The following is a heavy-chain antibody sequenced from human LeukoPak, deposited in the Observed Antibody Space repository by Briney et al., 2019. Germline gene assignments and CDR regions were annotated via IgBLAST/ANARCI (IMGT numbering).Heavy chain of an antibody. J-gene: IGHJ6*03. CDR3: ARGLRYCSSTSCFDYYYYYMDV. V-gene: IGHV4-59*01. D-gene: IGHD2-2*01. CDR2: IYYSGST. CDR1: GGSISSYY. Sequence: SETLSLTCTVSGGSISSYYWSWIRQPPGKGLEWIGYIYYSGSTNYNPSLKSRLTISVDTSKNQFSLKLSSVTAADTAVYYCARGLRYCSSTSCFDYYYYYMDVWGKGTTVTVSS.